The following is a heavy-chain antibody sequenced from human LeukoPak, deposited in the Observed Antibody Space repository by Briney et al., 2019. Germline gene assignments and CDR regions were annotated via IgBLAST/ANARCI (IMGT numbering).Heavy chain of an antibody. CDR2: IYYSGST. V-gene: IGHV4-39*07. D-gene: IGHD4-17*01. Sequence: SETLSLTCTVSGGCISSSSYYWGWIRQPPGKRLEWIGSIYYSGSTYYNPSLKSRVTISVDTSKNQFSLKLSSVTAADTAVYYCARHSYGDYSRYYYYMDVWGKGTTVTVSS. J-gene: IGHJ6*03. CDR1: GGCISSSSYY. CDR3: ARHSYGDYSRYYYYMDV.